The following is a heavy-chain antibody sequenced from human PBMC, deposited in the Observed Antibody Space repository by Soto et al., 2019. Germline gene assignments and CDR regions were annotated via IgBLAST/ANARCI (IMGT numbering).Heavy chain of an antibody. V-gene: IGHV3-74*03. CDR1: GLTLNNYW. Sequence: EVQLVESGGGIVQPGGSLRLSCVASGLTLNNYWMYWVRQVPGKGLVWVSRINGDGSSTTYADSVKGRFTISRDNAKNTLYLQMNSLRAEDTAVYYCVREGAPYCSSSSSCFRPGDNWGQGTLVTVSS. J-gene: IGHJ4*02. CDR3: VREGAPYCSSSSSCFRPGDN. D-gene: IGHD2-2*01. CDR2: INGDGSST.